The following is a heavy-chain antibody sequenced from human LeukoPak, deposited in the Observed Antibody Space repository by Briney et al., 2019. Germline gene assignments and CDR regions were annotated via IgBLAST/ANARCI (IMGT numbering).Heavy chain of an antibody. CDR1: GFTFSSYS. CDR2: ISSSSSTI. Sequence: GGSLRLSCAASGFTFSSYSMNWVRQAPGKGLEWVSYISSSSSTIYYADSVKGRFTISRDNAKNSLYLQMNSLRAEDTAVYYCAREPPPQLLWFGELSQPARWGMDVWGQGTTVTVSS. J-gene: IGHJ6*02. CDR3: AREPPPQLLWFGELSQPARWGMDV. D-gene: IGHD3-10*01. V-gene: IGHV3-48*04.